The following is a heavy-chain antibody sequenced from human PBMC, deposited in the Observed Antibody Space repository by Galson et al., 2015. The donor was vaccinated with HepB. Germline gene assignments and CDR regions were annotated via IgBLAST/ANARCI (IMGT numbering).Heavy chain of an antibody. Sequence: SLRLSCAASGFTFSSYEMNWVRQAPGKGLEWVSYISSSGSTIYYADSVKGRFTISRDNAKNSLYLQMNSLRAEDTAVYYCARDRVVVVAATYYYYYGMDVWGQGTTVTVSS. J-gene: IGHJ6*02. D-gene: IGHD2-15*01. CDR3: ARDRVVVVAATYYYYYGMDV. CDR2: ISSSGSTI. CDR1: GFTFSSYE. V-gene: IGHV3-48*03.